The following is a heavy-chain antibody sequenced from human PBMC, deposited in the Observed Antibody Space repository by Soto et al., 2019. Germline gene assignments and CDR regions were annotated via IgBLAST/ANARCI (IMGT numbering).Heavy chain of an antibody. Sequence: ASVKVSCKASGYTFTSYGISWVRQAPGQGLEWMGWISGYNGNTNYAQKLQGRVTMTTDTSTSTAYTELRSLRSDDTAVYYCARDLHYYESSGYYTDTFDIWGQGTMVTVSS. J-gene: IGHJ3*02. D-gene: IGHD3-22*01. CDR3: ARDLHYYESSGYYTDTFDI. CDR2: ISGYNGNT. CDR1: GYTFTSYG. V-gene: IGHV1-18*01.